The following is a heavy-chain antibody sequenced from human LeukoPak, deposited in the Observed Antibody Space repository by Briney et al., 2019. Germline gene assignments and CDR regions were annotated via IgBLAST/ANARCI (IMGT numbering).Heavy chain of an antibody. D-gene: IGHD2-8*01. CDR2: INPNSGGT. CDR3: SREPSVGYCTNGVCSPVDY. CDR1: GYTFTGYY. Sequence: ASVKVSCKAPGYTFTGYYMHWVRQAPGQGLEWMGWINPNSGGTNYAQKFQGRVTMTRDTSISTAYMELSRLRSDDKAVYYCSREPSVGYCTNGVCSPVDYWGQGTLVTVSS. J-gene: IGHJ4*02. V-gene: IGHV1-2*02.